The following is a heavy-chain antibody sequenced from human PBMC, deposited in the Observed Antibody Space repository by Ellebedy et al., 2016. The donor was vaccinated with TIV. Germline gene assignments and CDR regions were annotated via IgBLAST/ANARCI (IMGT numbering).Heavy chain of an antibody. Sequence: GESLKISCAGSGFTFSDYYMSWVCQAPGKGLEWISYIPASGTGIYYADSVKGRFTVARDNANQSLHLQMKSLRGDDTAVYYCGRAREPGPFAYYYYGMDVWGQGTTVTVSS. CDR2: IPASGTGI. V-gene: IGHV3-11*01. CDR1: GFTFSDYY. CDR3: GRAREPGPFAYYYYGMDV. J-gene: IGHJ6*02. D-gene: IGHD1-1*01.